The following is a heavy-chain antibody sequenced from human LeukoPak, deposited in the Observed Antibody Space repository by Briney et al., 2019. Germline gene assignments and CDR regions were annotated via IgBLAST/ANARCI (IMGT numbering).Heavy chain of an antibody. J-gene: IGHJ4*02. D-gene: IGHD3-10*01. CDR3: ARSPGHYSVSGISGYYFDY. CDR2: ISTRGSTI. CDR1: GFTFSDYY. Sequence: PGGSLRLSCAASGFTFSDYYMAWIRQAPGKGLEWVSYISTRGSTIYYADSVKGRFTISRDNAENSLYLQMNSLRAEDTAVYYCARSPGHYSVSGISGYYFDYWGQGTLVTVSS. V-gene: IGHV3-11*01.